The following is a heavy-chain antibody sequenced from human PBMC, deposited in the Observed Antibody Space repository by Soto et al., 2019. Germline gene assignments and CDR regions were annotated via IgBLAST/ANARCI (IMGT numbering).Heavy chain of an antibody. D-gene: IGHD3-22*01. CDR3: ARVMIVVVPDYGKYYYGMDF. Sequence: QVQLVQSGAEVKKPGSSVKVSCKASGGTFSSYAISWVRQAPGQGLEWMGGIIPIFGTANYAQTFQGRVTIAADESTSTTYMELSSLRFDDTAVYYCARVMIVVVPDYGKYYYGMDFWGQGTTVTVSS. CDR2: IIPIFGTA. V-gene: IGHV1-69*01. CDR1: GGTFSSYA. J-gene: IGHJ6*02.